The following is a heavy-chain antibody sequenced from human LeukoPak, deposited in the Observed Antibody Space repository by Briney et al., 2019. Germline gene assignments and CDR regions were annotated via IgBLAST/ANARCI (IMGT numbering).Heavy chain of an antibody. V-gene: IGHV5-51*01. Sequence: GESLRISCKAPRHSFHSQWIGWVRQMPGKGLQWMGIIYPGDSDTRYSPSFQGQVTISADTSISAAYLQWNSLEASDTAIYYCARRGDSDFRIDWGQGTLVTVSS. J-gene: IGHJ4*02. CDR2: IYPGDSDT. CDR3: ARRGDSDFRID. CDR1: RHSFHSQW. D-gene: IGHD2-21*02.